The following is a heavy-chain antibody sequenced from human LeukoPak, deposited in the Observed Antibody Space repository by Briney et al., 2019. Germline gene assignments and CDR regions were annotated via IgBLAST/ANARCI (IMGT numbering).Heavy chain of an antibody. J-gene: IGHJ4*02. CDR2: INPNSGGT. Sequence: ASVKVSCKASGYTFTGYYMHWVRQAPGQGLEWMGRINPNSGGTNYAQKFQGRVTMTRDTSISTAYMELSRLRSDDTAVYYCARKRWRSSSIVADYWGQGTLVTVSS. CDR3: ARKRWRSSSIVADY. D-gene: IGHD6-6*01. V-gene: IGHV1-2*06. CDR1: GYTFTGYY.